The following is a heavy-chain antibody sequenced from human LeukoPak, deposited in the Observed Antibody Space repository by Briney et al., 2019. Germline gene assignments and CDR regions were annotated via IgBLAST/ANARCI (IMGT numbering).Heavy chain of an antibody. D-gene: IGHD3-3*01. CDR3: ARQSASTYYDFWSGYYVGY. J-gene: IGHJ4*02. Sequence: PSETLSLTCTVSGGSISSSSYYWGWIRQPPGKGLEWIGSIYYSGSTYYNPSLKSRVTISVDTPKNQFSLKLSSVTAADTAVYYCARQSASTYYDFWSGYYVGYWGQGTLVTVSS. V-gene: IGHV4-39*01. CDR2: IYYSGST. CDR1: GGSISSSSYY.